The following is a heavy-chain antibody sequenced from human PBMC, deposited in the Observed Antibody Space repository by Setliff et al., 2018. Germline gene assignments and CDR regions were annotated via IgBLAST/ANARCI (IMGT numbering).Heavy chain of an antibody. V-gene: IGHV1-2*04. D-gene: IGHD1-26*01. CDR1: GYTFTGYY. J-gene: IGHJ3*02. CDR3: ATNLNSGSLTPDAFDI. Sequence: ASVKVSCKASGYTFTGYYMHWVRQAPGQGLEWMGWINPNSGGTNYAQKFQGWVTMTEDTSTDTAYMELSSLRSEDTAVYYCATNLNSGSLTPDAFDIWGQGTMVTVSS. CDR2: INPNSGGT.